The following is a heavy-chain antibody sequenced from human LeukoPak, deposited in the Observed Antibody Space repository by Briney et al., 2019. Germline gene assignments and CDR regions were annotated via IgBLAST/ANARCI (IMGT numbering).Heavy chain of an antibody. CDR3: ARGGYSGTYYFDY. J-gene: IGHJ4*02. CDR1: GFTFSSHG. V-gene: IGHV3-33*01. CDR2: VWYDGSNI. D-gene: IGHD1-26*01. Sequence: GRSLRLSCAASGFTFSSHGMHWVRQAPGKGLEWVAVVWYDGSNIHYVDSVKGRFTISRDNSKSTLYLQTNSLAAEDTAVYYCARGGYSGTYYFDYWGQGTLVTVSS.